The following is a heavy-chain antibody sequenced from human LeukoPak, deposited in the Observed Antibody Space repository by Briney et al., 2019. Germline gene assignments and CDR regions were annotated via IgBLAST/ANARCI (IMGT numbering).Heavy chain of an antibody. Sequence: GGSLRLSCAASGFTFSSYAMSWVRQAPGKGLEWVSAISGSGGSTYYADSVKGRFTISRDNSKNTLYLQMNSLRAEDTAVYYCATGYGLYYDSSGPYWGQGTLVTVSS. V-gene: IGHV3-23*01. CDR2: ISGSGGST. D-gene: IGHD3-22*01. J-gene: IGHJ4*02. CDR1: GFTFSSYA. CDR3: ATGYGLYYDSSGPY.